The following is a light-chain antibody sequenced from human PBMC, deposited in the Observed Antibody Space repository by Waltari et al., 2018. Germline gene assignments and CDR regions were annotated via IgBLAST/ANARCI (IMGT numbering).Light chain of an antibody. V-gene: IGLV2-8*01. CDR1: SSDVGGYNY. J-gene: IGLJ1*01. CDR2: EVT. Sequence: QSALTQPPSASGSPGQSVTISCAGTSSDVGGYNYVSLYQQHPGNAPKLIIYEVTKPPSGVPDRFAGSKSGNTASLTVSGLQAEDESDYYCSSYGGSNNFYVFGTGTKVSVL. CDR3: SSYGGSNNFYV.